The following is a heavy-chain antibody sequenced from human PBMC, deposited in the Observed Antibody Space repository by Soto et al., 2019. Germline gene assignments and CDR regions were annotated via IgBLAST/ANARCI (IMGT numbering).Heavy chain of an antibody. Sequence: QVQLVQSGAAVKKPGASVKVSCEASGYTFTTYYLHWVRQAPGQGLEWMGLINPSAGSVNYAQKFQGRVTMTRDTSTSTVYTELSSLRSDDTAVYYCAREALYGSGFWFDPWGQGTLVTVSS. J-gene: IGHJ5*02. CDR2: INPSAGSV. V-gene: IGHV1-46*03. CDR1: GYTFTTYY. CDR3: AREALYGSGFWFDP. D-gene: IGHD1-26*01.